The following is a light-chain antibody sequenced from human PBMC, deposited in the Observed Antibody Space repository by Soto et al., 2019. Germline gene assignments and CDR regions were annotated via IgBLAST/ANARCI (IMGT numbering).Light chain of an antibody. CDR3: QQYNNWPYT. Sequence: EIVMTQSPATLSVSPGERATLSCRASQSVSSNLAWYQQKPGQAPRLLIYGASTRATVIPARFSGSRSGTEFTLTISSLQSEDFAVYYCQQYNNWPYTFGQGTMLEIK. V-gene: IGKV3-15*01. J-gene: IGKJ2*01. CDR1: QSVSSN. CDR2: GAS.